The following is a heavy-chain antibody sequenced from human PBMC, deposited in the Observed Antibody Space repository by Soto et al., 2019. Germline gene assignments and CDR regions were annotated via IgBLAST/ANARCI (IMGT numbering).Heavy chain of an antibody. J-gene: IGHJ5*02. V-gene: IGHV3-23*01. CDR3: AKDRRWGISGLFDP. CDR2: ISGSGGST. Sequence: EVQLLESGGGLVQPGGSLRLSCAASGFTFSSYAMSWVRQAPGKGLEWVSAISGSGGSTYYADSVKGRFTISRDNSKNTLYQKMNSLRAADTPVYYWAKDRRWGISGLFDPWGQGTLVTVSS. D-gene: IGHD2-8*02. CDR1: GFTFSSYA.